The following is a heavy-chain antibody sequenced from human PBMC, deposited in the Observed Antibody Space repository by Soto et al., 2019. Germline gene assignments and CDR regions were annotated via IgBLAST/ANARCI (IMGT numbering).Heavy chain of an antibody. CDR3: ARAKDYYDSSGYYFWYFDY. CDR2: IIPIFGTA. Sequence: SVKVSCKASGGTFSSYAISWVRQAPGQGLEWMGWIIPIFGTANYAQKFQGRVTITADESTSTAYMELSSLRSEDTAVYYCARAKDYYDSSGYYFWYFDYWGQGTLVTVSS. D-gene: IGHD3-22*01. V-gene: IGHV1-69*13. CDR1: GGTFSSYA. J-gene: IGHJ4*02.